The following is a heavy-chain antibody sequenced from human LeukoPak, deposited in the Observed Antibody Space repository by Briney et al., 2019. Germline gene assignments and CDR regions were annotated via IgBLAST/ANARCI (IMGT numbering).Heavy chain of an antibody. CDR2: INPNNGGT. J-gene: IGHJ4*02. D-gene: IGHD7-27*01. CDR1: GYTFSGYY. V-gene: IGHV1-2*02. CDR3: ASLTRVDRKNWVPTVDY. Sequence: ASVKVSCKASGYTFSGYYVYWVRQAPGQGLEWMGWINPNNGGTNYAQKFQGRVTMTRDKSISTAYMELSRLRSDDTAVYYCASLTRVDRKNWVPTVDYWGQGTLVTVSS.